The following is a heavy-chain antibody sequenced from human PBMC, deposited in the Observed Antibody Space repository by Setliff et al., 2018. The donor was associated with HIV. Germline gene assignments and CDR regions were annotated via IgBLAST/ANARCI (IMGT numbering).Heavy chain of an antibody. CDR2: ISWNGDST. J-gene: IGHJ3*01. CDR3: TNKPESFNSFEV. CDR1: GFTFNKVW. V-gene: IGHV3-20*04. Sequence: PGGSLRLSCAASGFTFNKVWMNWVRQAPGKGLEWICGISWNGDSTNYADSVKGRFTISRDNAKNSLFLEMTNLRAEDTAFYYCTNKPESFNSFEVWGQGTVVTVSS.